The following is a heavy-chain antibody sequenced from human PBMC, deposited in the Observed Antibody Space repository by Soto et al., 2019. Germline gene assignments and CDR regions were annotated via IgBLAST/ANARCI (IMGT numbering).Heavy chain of an antibody. CDR3: ARGVCSSTSCYWGYGMDV. V-gene: IGHV1-46*01. J-gene: IGHJ6*02. CDR2: INPSGGST. D-gene: IGHD2-2*01. CDR1: GYTFTSYY. Sequence: QVQLVQSGAEVKKPGASVKVSCKASGYTFTSYYMHWVRQAPGQGLEWMGIINPSGGSTSYAQKFQGRVTMTRDTSTSTVYMELSSLRSEDTAVYYCARGVCSSTSCYWGYGMDVWGQGTTVTVSS.